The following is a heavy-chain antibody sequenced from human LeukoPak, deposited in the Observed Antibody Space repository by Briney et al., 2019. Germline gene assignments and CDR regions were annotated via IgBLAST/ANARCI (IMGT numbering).Heavy chain of an antibody. Sequence: SETLSLTCTVTGGSISSYYWSWIRQPPGKGLEWIGYIYYSGSTNYNPSLKSRVTISVDTSKNQFSLKLSSVTAADTAVYYCARDHKGIAALWGQGTLVTVSS. V-gene: IGHV4-59*13. CDR2: IYYSGST. J-gene: IGHJ4*02. D-gene: IGHD6-13*01. CDR3: ARDHKGIAAL. CDR1: GGSISSYY.